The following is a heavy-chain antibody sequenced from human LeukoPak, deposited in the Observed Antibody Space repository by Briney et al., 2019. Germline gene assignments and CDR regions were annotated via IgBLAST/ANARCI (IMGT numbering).Heavy chain of an antibody. J-gene: IGHJ4*02. V-gene: IGHV4-39*02. CDR2: IYYSGST. CDR3: AREVVGATKEDNFDY. CDR1: GGSISSSSYY. D-gene: IGHD1-26*01. Sequence: PSETLSLTCTVSGGSISSSSYYWGWIRQPPGKGLEWIGSIYYSGSTYYNPSLKSRVTISVDTSKNQFSLKLSSVTAADTAVYYCAREVVGATKEDNFDYWGQGTLVTVSS.